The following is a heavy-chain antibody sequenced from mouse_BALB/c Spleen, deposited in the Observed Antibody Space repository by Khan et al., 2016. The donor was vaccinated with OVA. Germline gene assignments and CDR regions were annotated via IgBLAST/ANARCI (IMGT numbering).Heavy chain of an antibody. CDR1: GYTFTSNT. CDR3: ARRTSVYTMDY. J-gene: IGHJ4*01. CDR2: INPISGYT. D-gene: IGHD1-1*01. V-gene: IGHV1-4*01. Sequence: QVQLQQSGAELARPGASVKMSCKASGYTFTSNTMHWVKQRPGQGLEWIGYINPISGYTNYNQNFKDKVTLTADKSSSTAYMQLSSLKSEDSAVYYCARRTSVYTMDYWGQGTSVTVSS.